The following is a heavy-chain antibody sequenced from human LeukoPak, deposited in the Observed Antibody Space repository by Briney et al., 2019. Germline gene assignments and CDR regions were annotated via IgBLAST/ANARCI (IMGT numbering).Heavy chain of an antibody. D-gene: IGHD3-3*01. Sequence: PSETLSLTCTVSGGSISSYYWSWIRQPAGKGLEWIGRIHTSGSTNSNPSLKSRVTMSVDTSKNQFSLKLSSVTAADTAVHYCARWSGDYSFDYWGQGTLVTVSS. CDR1: GGSISSYY. V-gene: IGHV4-4*07. CDR2: IHTSGST. J-gene: IGHJ4*02. CDR3: ARWSGDYSFDY.